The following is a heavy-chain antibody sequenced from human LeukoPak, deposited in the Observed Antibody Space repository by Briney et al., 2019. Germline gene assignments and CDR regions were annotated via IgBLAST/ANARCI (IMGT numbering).Heavy chain of an antibody. Sequence: SETLSLTCTVSGGSISSYYWSWIRQPPGKGLEWIGYIYYSGSTNYNPSLKSRVTISVDTSKNQFSLKLSSVTAADTAVYYCARAGVSRAVAGNLDYWGQGTLVTVSS. J-gene: IGHJ4*02. D-gene: IGHD6-19*01. CDR3: ARAGVSRAVAGNLDY. V-gene: IGHV4-59*01. CDR1: GGSISSYY. CDR2: IYYSGST.